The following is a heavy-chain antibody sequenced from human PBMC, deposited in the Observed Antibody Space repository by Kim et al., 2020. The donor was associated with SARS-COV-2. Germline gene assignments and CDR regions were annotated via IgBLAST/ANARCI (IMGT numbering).Heavy chain of an antibody. CDR1: GGSISSYY. CDR2: IYYSGST. Sequence: SETLFLTCTVSGGSISSYYWSWIRQPPGKGLEWIGYIYYSGSTNYNPSLKSRVTISVDTSKNQFSLKLSSVTAADTAVYYCARGGAAAGRKNYYYYGMDVWGQGTTVTVSS. J-gene: IGHJ6*02. D-gene: IGHD6-13*01. CDR3: ARGGAAAGRKNYYYYGMDV. V-gene: IGHV4-59*01.